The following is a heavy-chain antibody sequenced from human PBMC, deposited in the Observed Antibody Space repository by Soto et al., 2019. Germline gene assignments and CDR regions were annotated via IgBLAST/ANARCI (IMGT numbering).Heavy chain of an antibody. Sequence: QVQLQESGPELVKPSGTLSLSCVVSSGSISSTNWWSWVRQPPGRGLEWIGAIYHSGSINYNPSLRSRVTISVDKSKNQFSLHLISVTAADTAVYFCVKEGSGWSYLDHWGQGILVTVSS. CDR2: IYHSGSI. D-gene: IGHD6-19*01. J-gene: IGHJ4*02. V-gene: IGHV4-4*02. CDR3: VKEGSGWSYLDH. CDR1: SGSISSTNW.